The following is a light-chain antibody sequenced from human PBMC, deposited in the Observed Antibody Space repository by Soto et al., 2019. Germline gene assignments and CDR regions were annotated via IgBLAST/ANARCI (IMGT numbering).Light chain of an antibody. CDR3: QQYNSWPLT. J-gene: IGKJ4*01. CDR1: QRVSSN. CDR2: GAS. V-gene: IGKV3-15*01. Sequence: EIVMTQSPATLSVSPGERATLSCRASQRVSSNLAWYQQKRGQAPRLLIYGASTRATDIPAKFSGSGSGTEFSLTISSLQSKDFALYYCQQYNSWPLTFGGGTKVEIK.